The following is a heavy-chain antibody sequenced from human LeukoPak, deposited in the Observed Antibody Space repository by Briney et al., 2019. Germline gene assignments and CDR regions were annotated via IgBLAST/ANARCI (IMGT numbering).Heavy chain of an antibody. CDR2: INGGNANT. CDR1: GYTFTTYP. V-gene: IGHV1-3*01. J-gene: IGHJ4*02. D-gene: IGHD5-12*01. CDR3: ARDLGGYSGYDYFHY. Sequence: ASVKVSCKASGYTFTTYPIHWVRQAPGQSREWMGWINGGNANTKYSQKFQERLTISRDISASTVYMELRSLRSEDTAVYYCARDLGGYSGYDYFHYWGQGNQVTVSS.